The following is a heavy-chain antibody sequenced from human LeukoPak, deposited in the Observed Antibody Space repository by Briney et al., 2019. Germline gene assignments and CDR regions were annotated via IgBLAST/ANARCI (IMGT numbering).Heavy chain of an antibody. CDR2: ISHDANNR. J-gene: IGHJ4*02. CDR3: AKDRHPARTDGYYFDY. CDR1: AFAFRAYG. D-gene: IGHD5-24*01. V-gene: IGHV3-30*18. Sequence: GGSLRLSCAASAFAFRAYGMHWVRQAPGKGLEWVAVISHDANNRYYADSVKGRFTISRDNSKNTLYLQMNSLRAEDTAVYYCAKDRHPARTDGYYFDYWGQGTLVTVSS.